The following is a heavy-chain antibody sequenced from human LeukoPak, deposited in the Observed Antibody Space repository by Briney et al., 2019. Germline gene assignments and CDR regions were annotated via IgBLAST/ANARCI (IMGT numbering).Heavy chain of an antibody. V-gene: IGHV4-59*01. D-gene: IGHD3-3*01. CDR2: IYYSGRT. Sequence: SETLSLTRTVSGGSISSYYWSWIRQPPGKGREWRGYIYYSGRTNYTPSLKSRVTISVDTSKNQFSLKLSSVTAADTAVYYCARDSGTYYGFWRGAPIGYYYMDVWGKGTTVTVSS. J-gene: IGHJ6*03. CDR1: GGSISSYY. CDR3: ARDSGTYYGFWRGAPIGYYYMDV.